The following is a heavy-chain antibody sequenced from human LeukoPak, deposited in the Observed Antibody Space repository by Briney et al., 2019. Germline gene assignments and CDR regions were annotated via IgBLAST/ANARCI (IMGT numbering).Heavy chain of an antibody. CDR1: GYTFTNYY. CDR2: INPSGGST. V-gene: IGHV1-46*01. Sequence: ASVKVSCKASGYTFTNYYMHWVRQAPGQGLEWMGIINPSGGSTSYAQKFQGRVTMTRDMSTSTVYMELSSLRYEDTAVYYCARATGYSSSWAPFEYWGQGILVTVSS. D-gene: IGHD6-13*01. CDR3: ARATGYSSSWAPFEY. J-gene: IGHJ4*02.